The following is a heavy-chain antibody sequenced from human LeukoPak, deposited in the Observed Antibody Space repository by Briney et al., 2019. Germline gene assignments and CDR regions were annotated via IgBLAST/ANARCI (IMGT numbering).Heavy chain of an antibody. V-gene: IGHV4-61*02. CDR3: ARARDIVVVPAARKTFMDYYYYMDV. CDR2: ISSSGST. D-gene: IGHD2-2*01. Sequence: PSETLSLTCTVSGDSISSGDYYWSWIRQPAGKGLEWIGRISSSGSTNYNPSLKSRVTISVDTSKNQFSLKLSSVTAADTAVYYCARARDIVVVPAARKTFMDYYYYMDVWGKGTTVTISS. CDR1: GDSISSGDYY. J-gene: IGHJ6*03.